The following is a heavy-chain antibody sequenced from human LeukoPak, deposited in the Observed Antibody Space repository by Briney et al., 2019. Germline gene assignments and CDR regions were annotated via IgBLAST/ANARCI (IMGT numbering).Heavy chain of an antibody. CDR1: GGSISSSNW. CDR3: AKSSLRYNWNED. J-gene: IGHJ5*02. CDR2: IYHSGST. Sequence: PSGTLSLTCAVSGGSISSSNWWSWVRQPPGKGLEWIGEIYHSGSTNYNPSLKSRVTISVDTSKNQFSLQLNSVTPDDTAVYYCAKSSLRYNWNEDWGQGTLVTVSS. V-gene: IGHV4-4*02. D-gene: IGHD4-17*01.